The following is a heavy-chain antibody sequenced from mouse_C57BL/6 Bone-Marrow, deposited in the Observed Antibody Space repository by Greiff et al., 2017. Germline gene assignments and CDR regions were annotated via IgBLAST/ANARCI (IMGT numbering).Heavy chain of an antibody. CDR3: ARNYCGRSECFDD. Sequence: VQLQQSVAELVRPGASVKLSCTASGFNIKNTYMHWVKQRPEQGLEWIGRIDPANGNTKYAPKFQGKATITADTSSHTAYMQLSSLTSEDTAIYYCARNYCGRSECFDDWGTGTSVTVSS. J-gene: IGHJ1*03. D-gene: IGHD1-1*01. CDR2: IDPANGNT. V-gene: IGHV14-3*01. CDR1: GFNIKNTY.